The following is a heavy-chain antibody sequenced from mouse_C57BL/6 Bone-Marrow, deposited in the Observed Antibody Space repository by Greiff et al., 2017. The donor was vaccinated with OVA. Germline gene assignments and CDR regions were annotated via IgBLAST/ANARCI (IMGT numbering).Heavy chain of an antibody. CDR1: GYTFTSYW. J-gene: IGHJ2*01. CDR3: ARSGTGMGYYFDY. D-gene: IGHD3-3*01. CDR2: IDPSDSYT. V-gene: IGHV1-50*01. Sequence: QVQLQQPGAELVKPGASVKLSCKASGYTFTSYWMQWVKQRPGQGLEWIGEIDPSDSYTNYNQKVKGKATLTVDTSSSTAYMQLSSLTSEDSAVYYCARSGTGMGYYFDYWGQGTTLTVSS.